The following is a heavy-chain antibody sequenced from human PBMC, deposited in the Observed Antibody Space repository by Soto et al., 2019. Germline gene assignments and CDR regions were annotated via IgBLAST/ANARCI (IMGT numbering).Heavy chain of an antibody. CDR1: GGSISSSNC. V-gene: IGHV4-4*02. Sequence: SETLSLTCAVSGGSISSSNCWSWVRQPPGKGLEWIGEIYHSGSTNYNPSLKSRVTISVDKSTNQFSLKLSSVTAADTAVYYCARENGALLDYWGQGTLVTVSS. CDR2: IYHSGST. J-gene: IGHJ4*02. CDR3: ARENGALLDY. D-gene: IGHD2-8*01.